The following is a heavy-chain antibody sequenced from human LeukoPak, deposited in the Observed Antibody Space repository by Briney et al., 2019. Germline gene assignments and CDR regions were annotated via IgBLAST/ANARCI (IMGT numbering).Heavy chain of an antibody. J-gene: IGHJ4*02. V-gene: IGHV3-23*01. CDR3: EKDSGHSSSSYY. CDR2: ISGSDEST. D-gene: IGHD6-13*01. CDR1: GFTFSSYA. Sequence: GGSLRLSCAASGFTFSSYAMNWVRQAPGKGLEGVSGISGSDESTYYADSVKGRFTISRDISRNTLYLQMNSLRAEDTAVYDCEKDSGHSSSSYYWGQGTLVTVSS.